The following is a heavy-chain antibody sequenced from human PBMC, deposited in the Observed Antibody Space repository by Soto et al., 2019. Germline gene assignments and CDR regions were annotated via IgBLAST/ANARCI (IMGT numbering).Heavy chain of an antibody. Sequence: GESLKISCKGSGYSFTSYWIGWVRQMPGKGLEWMGIIYPGDSDTRYSPSFQGQVTISADKSISTAYLQWSSLKASDTAMYYCARGQVVTSYMNDAFDIWGQGTMVT. CDR2: IYPGDSDT. CDR3: ARGQVVTSYMNDAFDI. D-gene: IGHD2-2*01. CDR1: GYSFTSYW. V-gene: IGHV5-51*01. J-gene: IGHJ3*02.